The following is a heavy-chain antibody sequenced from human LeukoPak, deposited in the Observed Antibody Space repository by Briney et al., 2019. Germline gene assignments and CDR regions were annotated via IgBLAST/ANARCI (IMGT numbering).Heavy chain of an antibody. CDR1: GGSISSYY. CDR3: ARETAWPENTPMILFSYFDY. J-gene: IGHJ4*02. D-gene: IGHD3/OR15-3a*01. V-gene: IGHV4-4*07. CDR2: IYTSGST. Sequence: SETLSLTCTVSGGSISSYYWSWIRQPAGKGLEWIGRIYTSGSTNYNPSLKSRVTMSIDTSGIHFSLNLTSVTAADTAVYYCARETAWPENTPMILFSYFDYWGRGILVTVSS.